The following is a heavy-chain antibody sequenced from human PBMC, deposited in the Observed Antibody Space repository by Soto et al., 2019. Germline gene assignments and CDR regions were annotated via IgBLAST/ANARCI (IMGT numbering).Heavy chain of an antibody. CDR3: ARGRYVDY. Sequence: QGHLVQSGAEVKKPGASVKVSCKGSGYGFTTYGITWVRQAPGQGLEWMARISAHNGNTNYAQKLQGRVTVTRDTYTSTAYMELRSLRSDDTAVYYCARGRYVDYWGQGALVTVSS. D-gene: IGHD1-1*01. V-gene: IGHV1-18*01. CDR2: ISAHNGNT. CDR1: GYGFTTYG. J-gene: IGHJ4*02.